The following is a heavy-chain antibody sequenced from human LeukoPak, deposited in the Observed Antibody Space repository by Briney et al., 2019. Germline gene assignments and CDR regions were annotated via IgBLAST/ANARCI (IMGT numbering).Heavy chain of an antibody. Sequence: GGSLRLSCAASGFTFSSYGMHWVRQAPGKGLEWVAVISYDGSNKYYADSVKGRFTISRDNSKNTLYLQMNSLRAEDTAVYYCAKRGLVGSSGFKNNWFDPWGQGTLVTVSS. CDR3: AKRGLVGSSGFKNNWFDP. D-gene: IGHD3-22*01. V-gene: IGHV3-30*18. CDR2: ISYDGSNK. CDR1: GFTFSSYG. J-gene: IGHJ5*02.